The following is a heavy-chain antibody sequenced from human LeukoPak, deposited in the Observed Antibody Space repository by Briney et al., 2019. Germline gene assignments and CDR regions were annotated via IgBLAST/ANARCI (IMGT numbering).Heavy chain of an antibody. J-gene: IGHJ6*02. Sequence: ASVKVSCKASGYTFTSYDINWVRQATGQGLEWMGWMNPNSGNTGYAQKFQGRVTMAEDTSADTAYMALSSLTSEDTAVYYCATAAGHYYFAMDVWGQGTTVTVSS. CDR1: GYTFTSYD. CDR2: MNPNSGNT. CDR3: ATAAGHYYFAMDV. D-gene: IGHD6-13*01. V-gene: IGHV1-8*01.